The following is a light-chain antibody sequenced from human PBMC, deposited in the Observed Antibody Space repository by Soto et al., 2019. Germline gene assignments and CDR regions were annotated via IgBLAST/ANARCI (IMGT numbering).Light chain of an antibody. CDR3: QSYDRSLTGLYV. CDR2: RNN. V-gene: IGLV1-40*01. J-gene: IGLJ1*01. Sequence: QSVLTQPPSVSGAPGQRVTISCTGSSSNIGAGYDVHWYHQLPGTAPKLLIYRNNNRPSGVPDRFNGSKSGTSASLAITGLQAEDEADYYCQSYDRSLTGLYVFGTGTKLTV. CDR1: SSNIGAGYD.